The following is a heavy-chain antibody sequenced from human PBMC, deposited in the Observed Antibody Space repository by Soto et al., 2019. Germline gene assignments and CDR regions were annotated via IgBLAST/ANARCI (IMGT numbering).Heavy chain of an antibody. D-gene: IGHD2-2*01. CDR1: GFTFSGYW. CDR2: IKQDGREK. Sequence: HPGGSLRLSCAASGFTFSGYWMSWVRQAPGKGLEWVANIKQDGREKYFVESVKGRFTISRDNAKKSLYLQMNSLRVEDTAVYYRARDPEGCSSTSCYNYYYYYGMDVWGQGTTVTVSS. J-gene: IGHJ6*02. CDR3: ARDPEGCSSTSCYNYYYYYGMDV. V-gene: IGHV3-7*01.